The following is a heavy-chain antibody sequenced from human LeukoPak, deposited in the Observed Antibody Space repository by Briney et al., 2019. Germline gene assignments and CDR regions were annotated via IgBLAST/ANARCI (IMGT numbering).Heavy chain of an antibody. V-gene: IGHV4-34*01. CDR1: GGSFSGYY. Sequence: SETLSLTCAVYGGSFSGYYWSWIRQPPGKGLEWIGEINLSGSTNYNPSLKSRVTISVDTSKNQFSLKLSSVTAADTAVYYCARGRRYYDSSGYYNPWGQGTLVTVSS. CDR3: ARGRRYYDSSGYYNP. J-gene: IGHJ5*02. CDR2: INLSGST. D-gene: IGHD3-22*01.